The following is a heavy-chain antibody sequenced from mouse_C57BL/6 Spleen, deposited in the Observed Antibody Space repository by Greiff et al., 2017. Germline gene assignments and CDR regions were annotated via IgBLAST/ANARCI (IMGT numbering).Heavy chain of an antibody. J-gene: IGHJ2*01. D-gene: IGHD4-1*01. V-gene: IGHV1-64*01. Sequence: QVQLQQPGAELVKPGASVKLSCKASGYTFTSYWMHWVKQRPGQGLEWIGMIHPNSGSTNYNEKFKSKATLTVDKSSSTAYMQLSSLTSEDSAVYYCARYGQNWDVGYFDYWGQGTTLTVSS. CDR3: ARYGQNWDVGYFDY. CDR2: IHPNSGST. CDR1: GYTFTSYW.